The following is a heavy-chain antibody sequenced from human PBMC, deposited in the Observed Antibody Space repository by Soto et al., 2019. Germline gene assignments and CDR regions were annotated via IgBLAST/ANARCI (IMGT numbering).Heavy chain of an antibody. J-gene: IGHJ5*02. CDR3: AREIVTAGGNNYFDP. D-gene: IGHD2-21*02. V-gene: IGHV4-4*02. CDR1: GGTVASSHW. CDR2: VYHTGDT. Sequence: SETLSLTCGVSGGTVASSHWWSWVRQSPGRGLEWIGNVYHTGDTNFNPSLQSRVTFSVDKSNNQFSLRLTSVTAADTAVYFWAREIVTAGGNNYFDPWGPGTLVTVSS.